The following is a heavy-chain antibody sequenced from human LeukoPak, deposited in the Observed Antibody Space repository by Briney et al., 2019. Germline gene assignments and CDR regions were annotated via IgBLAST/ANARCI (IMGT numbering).Heavy chain of an antibody. CDR2: INPNSGGT. D-gene: IGHD3-22*01. V-gene: IGHV1-2*02. CDR3: ARGRRDLIVVVTHFDY. J-gene: IGHJ4*02. CDR1: GYTFTGYY. Sequence: ASVKVSCKASGYTFTGYYMHWVRQAPGQGLEWMGWINPNSGGTNYAQKFQGRVTMTRDTSISTAYMELSRLRSDDTAVYYCARGRRDLIVVVTHFDYWGQGTLVTVSS.